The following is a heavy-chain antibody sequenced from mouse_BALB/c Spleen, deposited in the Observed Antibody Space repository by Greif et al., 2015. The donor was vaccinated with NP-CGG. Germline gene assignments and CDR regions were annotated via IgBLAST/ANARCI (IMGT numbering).Heavy chain of an antibody. CDR2: IWGDGST. CDR3: ARARDYDYETWFAY. CDR1: GFSLTGYG. J-gene: IGHJ3*01. Sequence: VKLQESGPGLVAPSQSLSITCTVSGFSLTGYGVNWVRQPPGKGLEWLGMIWGDGSTDYNSALKSRLSISKDNSKSQVFLKMNSLQTDDTARYYCARARDYDYETWFAYWGQGTLVTVSA. V-gene: IGHV2-6-7*01. D-gene: IGHD2-4*01.